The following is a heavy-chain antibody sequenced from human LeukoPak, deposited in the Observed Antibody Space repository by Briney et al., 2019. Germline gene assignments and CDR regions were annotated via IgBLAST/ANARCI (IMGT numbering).Heavy chain of an antibody. V-gene: IGHV4-59*01. CDR1: GGSISGYH. CDR3: ARVPRSYYYYYYMDV. Sequence: PSETLSPTCNVSGGSISGYHWSWIRQPPGKGLEWLGYIYYSGSSNYNPSLKSRVTISVDTSKNQFSLKLSSVTAADTAVYYCARVPRSYYYYYYMDVWGKGTTVTVSS. J-gene: IGHJ6*03. CDR2: IYYSGSS.